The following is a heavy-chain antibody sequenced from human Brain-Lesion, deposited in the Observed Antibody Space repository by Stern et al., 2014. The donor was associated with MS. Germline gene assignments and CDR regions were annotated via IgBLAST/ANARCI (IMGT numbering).Heavy chain of an antibody. Sequence: EVQLEESGGGFVQPGGSLRLSCAASGFRFSSYAMSWVRQTPGKGLEWVSGIGGSGGSTYYADSVKGRFTISRDKSKNTLFLQMNSLRAEDTAVYYCAKGVWGSYLNAFDMWGQGTMVTVSS. D-gene: IGHD3-16*02. CDR3: AKGVWGSYLNAFDM. CDR1: GFRFSSYA. V-gene: IGHV3-23*04. J-gene: IGHJ3*02. CDR2: IGGSGGST.